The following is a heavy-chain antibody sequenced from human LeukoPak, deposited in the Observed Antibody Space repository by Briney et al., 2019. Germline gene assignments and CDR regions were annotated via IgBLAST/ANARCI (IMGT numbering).Heavy chain of an antibody. CDR1: GYTFTSYY. D-gene: IGHD2-2*01. CDR2: INPSGGST. Sequence: ASVKVYCKASGYTFTSYYMHWVRQAPGQGLEWMGIINPSGGSTSYAQKFQGRVTMTRDTSTSTVYMELSSLRSEDTAVYYCARGCSSTSCYLPSWFDPWGQGTLVTVSS. J-gene: IGHJ5*02. V-gene: IGHV1-46*01. CDR3: ARGCSSTSCYLPSWFDP.